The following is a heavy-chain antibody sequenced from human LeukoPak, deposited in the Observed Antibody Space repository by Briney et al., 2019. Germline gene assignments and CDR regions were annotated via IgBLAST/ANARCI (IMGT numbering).Heavy chain of an antibody. J-gene: IGHJ4*02. D-gene: IGHD3-16*01. CDR3: AKGEAWGEAHGLVDY. Sequence: GGSLRLSCVASGFTFSSYAVSWVRQAPGKGLEWISSISGTGVSTYSADSVKGRFTISRDNSKNTLYLQTNSLRAEDTALYYCAKGEAWGEAHGLVDYWGQGTLVTVSS. V-gene: IGHV3-23*01. CDR2: ISGTGVST. CDR1: GFTFSSYA.